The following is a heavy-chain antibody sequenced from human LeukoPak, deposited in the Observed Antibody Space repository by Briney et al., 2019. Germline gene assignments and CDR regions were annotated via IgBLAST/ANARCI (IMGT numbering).Heavy chain of an antibody. J-gene: IGHJ6*02. V-gene: IGHV3-30*18. CDR2: TSYDGSNK. D-gene: IGHD1-26*01. Sequence: GGSLSLSCAATGFTFSSFSMHWVRQATDKGLEWVAVTSYDGSNKYYADSVKGRFTISRDNSKNTLSLQMNSLRTEDTAVYYCAKGRVGANGYYYYGMDVWDQGTTVTVSS. CDR3: AKGRVGANGYYYYGMDV. CDR1: GFTFSSFS.